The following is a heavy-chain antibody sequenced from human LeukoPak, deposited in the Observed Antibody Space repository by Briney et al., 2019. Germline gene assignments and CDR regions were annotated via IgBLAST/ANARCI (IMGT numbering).Heavy chain of an antibody. CDR3: AKDLKDYYYDSSGYYSLSDY. D-gene: IGHD3-22*01. J-gene: IGHJ4*02. CDR2: MNPNSGNT. Sequence: ASVKVSCKASGYTFTSYDINWVRQATGQGLEWMGWMNPNSGNTGYAQKFQGRVTMTRNTSISTAYMELSSLRSEDTAVYYCAKDLKDYYYDSSGYYSLSDYWGQGTLVTVSS. V-gene: IGHV1-8*01. CDR1: GYTFTSYD.